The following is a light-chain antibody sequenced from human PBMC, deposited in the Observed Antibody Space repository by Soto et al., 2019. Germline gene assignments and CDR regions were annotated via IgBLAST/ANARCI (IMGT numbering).Light chain of an antibody. CDR3: QQYNYFWA. J-gene: IGKJ1*01. CDR2: DAS. CDR1: QSISSW. V-gene: IGKV1-5*01. Sequence: DIQMTQSPSTLSASVGDRVTMTCRASQSISSWLAWYQQKPGKAPKLLIYDASNLESGVPSRFSGGGSGTEFSLTISSLQPDDFATYYCQQYNYFWAFGQGTKV.